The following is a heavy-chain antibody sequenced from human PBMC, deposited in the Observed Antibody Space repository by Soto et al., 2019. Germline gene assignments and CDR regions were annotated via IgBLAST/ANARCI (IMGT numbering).Heavy chain of an antibody. CDR3: ARLGKEYDSGPLLYFKF. V-gene: IGHV4-31*03. Sequence: PSETLSLTCTVSGDSISRGFFYWSWIRHVPGKGLEWIGNVYKTQSTDFNPSLKSRLTMSVDTSTNQFSLRLTSVTAADTAVYYCARLGKEYDSGPLLYFKFWVPGSLVTVS. D-gene: IGHD3-10*01. CDR2: VYKTQST. CDR1: GDSISRGFFY. J-gene: IGHJ4*02.